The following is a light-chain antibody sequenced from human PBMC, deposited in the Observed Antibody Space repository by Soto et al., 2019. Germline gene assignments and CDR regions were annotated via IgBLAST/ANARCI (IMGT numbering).Light chain of an antibody. Sequence: DVVMTQSPLSLPVTLGQPASISCRSSQSLAYIDGNTYFNWFQQRPGQSPRRLIYKVSNRDSGVADRFPGSASATALTLKISRVEPEDVGVYYCRQGTHWPAYTFGQGTKLESK. V-gene: IGKV2-30*01. CDR2: KVS. CDR1: QSLAYIDGNTY. J-gene: IGKJ2*01. CDR3: RQGTHWPAYT.